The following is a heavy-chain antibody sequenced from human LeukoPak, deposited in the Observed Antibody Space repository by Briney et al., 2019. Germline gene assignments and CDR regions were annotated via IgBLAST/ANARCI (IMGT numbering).Heavy chain of an antibody. Sequence: GGSLRLSCAASGFIFSSYAMSWVRQAPGKGLEWVSSISSSSSYIYYADSVKGRFTISRDNAKNSLYLQMDSLRAEDTGVYYCARSNHADDFWGQGTLVTVSS. J-gene: IGHJ4*02. CDR2: ISSSSSYI. CDR3: ARSNHADDF. V-gene: IGHV3-21*01. D-gene: IGHD1-14*01. CDR1: GFIFSSYA.